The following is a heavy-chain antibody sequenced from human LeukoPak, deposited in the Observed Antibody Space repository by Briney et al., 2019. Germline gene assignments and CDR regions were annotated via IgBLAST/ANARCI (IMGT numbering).Heavy chain of an antibody. Sequence: PSGGSLRLSCAASGFTFSDHYMGWARQAPGKGLEWVGRTTNKANSYTTEYAASVKGRFAISRDDSKNSLYLQMNSLKTEDTAVYYCAREGGYGLLDYWGQGTLVTVSS. CDR1: GFTFSDHY. V-gene: IGHV3-72*01. CDR3: AREGGYGLLDY. J-gene: IGHJ4*02. D-gene: IGHD5-12*01. CDR2: TTNKANSYTT.